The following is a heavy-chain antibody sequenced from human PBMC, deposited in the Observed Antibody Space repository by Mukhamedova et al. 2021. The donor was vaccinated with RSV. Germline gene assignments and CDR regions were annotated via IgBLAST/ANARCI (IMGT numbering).Heavy chain of an antibody. D-gene: IGHD3-3*01. CDR3: TRPYDFWTGHLSFDP. CDR2: IRTKASNYAI. J-gene: IGHJ5*02. Sequence: VRQASGKGLEWVGRIRTKASNYAIAYGESVEGRFTFSRDDSKNTAYLHMNSLKTEVTAMYYCTRPYDFWTGHLSFDPWGQGTLVT. V-gene: IGHV3-73*01.